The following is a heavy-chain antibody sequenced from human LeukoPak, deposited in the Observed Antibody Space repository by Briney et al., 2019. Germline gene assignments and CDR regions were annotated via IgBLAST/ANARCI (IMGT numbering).Heavy chain of an antibody. CDR1: GFTFSSYA. CDR2: ISYDGSNK. D-gene: IGHD6-19*01. V-gene: IGHV3-30*04. CDR3: ARDTEYRSGATLDLLCEY. J-gene: IGHJ4*02. Sequence: LRLSCAASGFTFSSYAMHWVRQAPGKGLEWVAVISYDGSNKYYADSVKGRFTISRDNSKNTLYLQMNSLRAEDTAVYYCARDTEYRSGATLDLLCEYWGQGTLVTVSS.